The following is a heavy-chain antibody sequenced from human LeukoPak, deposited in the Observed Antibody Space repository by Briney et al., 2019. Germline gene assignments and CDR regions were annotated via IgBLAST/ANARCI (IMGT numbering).Heavy chain of an antibody. CDR2: IIPSFGTA. J-gene: IGHJ5*02. CDR1: GGTFTSYA. D-gene: IGHD5-24*01. V-gene: IGHV1-69*13. CDR3: ARVQRWLQPLCSWFDP. Sequence: ASVKVSRKASGGTFTSYAISWVRQAPGQGLEWMGGIIPSFGTANYAEKVHSRVTITADESTSTSYMELSSLRSEDTAGYYCARVQRWLQPLCSWFDPWGQRTLVTVSS.